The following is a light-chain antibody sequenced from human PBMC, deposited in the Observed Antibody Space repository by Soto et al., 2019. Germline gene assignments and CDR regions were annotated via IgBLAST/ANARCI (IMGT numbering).Light chain of an antibody. CDR2: EVS. J-gene: IGLJ1*01. CDR3: SSYAGSKTL. Sequence: QSVLTQPPYASGSPGQSVTISCPGTSIDVGCYNYVSWYQQHPGKAPKLMIYEVSKRPSGVPDRFSASKSGNTASLTVSGLQSEDEADYYCSSYAGSKTLFGTGTKVTVL. CDR1: SIDVGCYNY. V-gene: IGLV2-8*01.